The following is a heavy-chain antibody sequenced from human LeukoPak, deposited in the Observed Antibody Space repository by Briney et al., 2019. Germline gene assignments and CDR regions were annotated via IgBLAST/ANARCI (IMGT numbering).Heavy chain of an antibody. CDR3: ARDHYYDSSGYYWFDP. V-gene: IGHV4-34*01. Sequence: SETLSLTCAVYGGSFSGYYWSWIRQPPGKGLEWIGEINHSGSTNYNPSLKSRVTISVDTSKNQFSLKLSSVTAADTAVYYCARDHYYDSSGYYWFDPWGQGTLVTVSS. J-gene: IGHJ5*02. CDR1: GGSFSGYY. D-gene: IGHD3-22*01. CDR2: INHSGST.